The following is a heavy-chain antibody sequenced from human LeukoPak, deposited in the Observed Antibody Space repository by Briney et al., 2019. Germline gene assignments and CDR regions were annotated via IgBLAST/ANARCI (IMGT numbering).Heavy chain of an antibody. Sequence: PSETLSLTCTVSGGSISGSSYSWGWIRQPPGKGLEWIGSIHNSGSTYDNPSLKSRVTISVDTSKNQSSLKLIPVTAADTAVYYCARRGDSSGYYHFDYWGQGTLVTVSS. D-gene: IGHD3-22*01. J-gene: IGHJ4*02. V-gene: IGHV4-39*01. CDR3: ARRGDSSGYYHFDY. CDR1: GGSISGSSYS. CDR2: IHNSGST.